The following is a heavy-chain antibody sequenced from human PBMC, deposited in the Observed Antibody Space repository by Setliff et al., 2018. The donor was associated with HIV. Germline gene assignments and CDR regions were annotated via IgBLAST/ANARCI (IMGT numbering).Heavy chain of an antibody. V-gene: IGHV3-11*01. CDR3: TTYPNANIRY. CDR2: ISGSGGVM. CDR1: GFSFSDYF. Sequence: GGSLRLSCAVSGFSFSDYFMTWIRQAPGKGLEWVSYISGSGGVMAYADSVKGRFTISRDNAKNSMYLQMNILRVEDTAVYYCTTYPNANIRYWGRGTLVTVSS. D-gene: IGHD4-4*01. J-gene: IGHJ4*02.